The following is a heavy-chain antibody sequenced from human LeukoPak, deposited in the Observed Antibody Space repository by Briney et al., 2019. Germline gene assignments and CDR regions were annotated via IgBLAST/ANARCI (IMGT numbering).Heavy chain of an antibody. J-gene: IGHJ4*02. CDR2: ISSSSSYI. Sequence: GGSLRLSCAASGFTFSSYSMNWVRQAPGKGLEWVSSISSSSSYIYYADSLKGRFTISRDNAKNSLYLQMNSLRAEDTAVYYCARDYSGSYSVDCWGQGTLVTVSS. D-gene: IGHD1-26*01. CDR1: GFTFSSYS. CDR3: ARDYSGSYSVDC. V-gene: IGHV3-21*01.